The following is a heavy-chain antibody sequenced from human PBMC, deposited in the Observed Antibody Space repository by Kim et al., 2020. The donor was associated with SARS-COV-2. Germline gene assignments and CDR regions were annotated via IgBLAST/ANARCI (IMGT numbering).Heavy chain of an antibody. Sequence: SETLSLTCAVYGGSFSGYYWSWIRQPPGKGLEWIGEINHSGSTNYNPSLKSRVTISVDTSKNQFSLKLSSVTAADTAVYYCARIRGYYDILTVYYKVYY. CDR2: INHSGST. CDR1: GGSFSGYY. D-gene: IGHD3-9*01. V-gene: IGHV4-34*01. CDR3: ARIRGYYDILTVYYKVYY. J-gene: IGHJ6*01.